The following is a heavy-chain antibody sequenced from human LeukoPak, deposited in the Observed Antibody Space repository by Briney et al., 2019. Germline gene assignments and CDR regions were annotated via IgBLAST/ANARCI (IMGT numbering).Heavy chain of an antibody. V-gene: IGHV4-61*01. Sequence: PSETLSLTCTVSGGSISSSSYYWSWIRQPPGKGLEWIGYIYYSGSTNYNPSLKSRVTISVDTSKNQFSLKLSSVTAADTAVYYCARGFGSGSYPVDPWGQGTLVTVSS. CDR2: IYYSGST. D-gene: IGHD3-10*01. J-gene: IGHJ5*02. CDR3: ARGFGSGSYPVDP. CDR1: GGSISSSSYY.